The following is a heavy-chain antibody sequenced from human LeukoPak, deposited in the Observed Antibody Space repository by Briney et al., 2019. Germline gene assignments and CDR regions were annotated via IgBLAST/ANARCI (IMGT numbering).Heavy chain of an antibody. V-gene: IGHV4-59*01. Sequence: SETLSLTCTVSGGSISSYYWSWIQQPPGKGLEWIGYIYNSGSTNYNPSLKSRVTISVDTSKNQFSLKLSSVTAADTAVYYCARDSSQEGFDYWGQGTLVTVSS. D-gene: IGHD6-6*01. CDR1: GGSISSYY. J-gene: IGHJ4*02. CDR3: ARDSSQEGFDY. CDR2: IYNSGST.